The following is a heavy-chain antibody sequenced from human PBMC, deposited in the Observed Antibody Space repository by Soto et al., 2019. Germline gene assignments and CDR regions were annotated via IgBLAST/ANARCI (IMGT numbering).Heavy chain of an antibody. J-gene: IGHJ4*02. CDR1: GFTFSNYA. D-gene: IGHD6-19*01. Sequence: EVQLLESGGGLVQPGGSLRLSCAASGFTFSNYAMNWVRQAPGKGLEWVSTISGSGGSTYYADSVKGRFTISRDNSKNTLYPKMKRLRAGDSAIYYCAKEGPSGLYYFDYWGQGTPVTVSS. V-gene: IGHV3-23*01. CDR3: AKEGPSGLYYFDY. CDR2: ISGSGGST.